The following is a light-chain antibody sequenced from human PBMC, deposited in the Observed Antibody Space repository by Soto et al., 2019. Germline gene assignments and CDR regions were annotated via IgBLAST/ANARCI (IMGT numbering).Light chain of an antibody. J-gene: IGKJ1*01. CDR1: QSVLSSSNNKNY. V-gene: IGKV4-1*01. Sequence: DIVMTQSPDSLAVSLGERATINCKSSQSVLSSSNNKNYFAWYQQKSAQPPKLLISWASTRESGVPDRFSVSGSETDFTLSISSLQAEDVAVYYCQQDYTASRAFGQRTKVEIK. CDR2: WAS. CDR3: QQDYTASRA.